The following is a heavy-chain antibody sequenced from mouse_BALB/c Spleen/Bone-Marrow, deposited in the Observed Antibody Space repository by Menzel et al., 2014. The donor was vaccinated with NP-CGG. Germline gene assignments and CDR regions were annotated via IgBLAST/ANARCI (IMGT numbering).Heavy chain of an antibody. D-gene: IGHD2-4*01. V-gene: IGHV1-66*01. CDR2: IFPGSGNT. CDR1: GYSFTSYY. CDR3: ARTRAYDYDGGFAY. Sequence: VQLQQSGPELVKPGASVKISCKASGYSFTSYYIHWVKQRPGLGLEWIGWIFPGSGNTKYNEKFKGKATLTADTSSSTAYMQLSSLTSEDSAVYFCARTRAYDYDGGFAYWGQGTLVTVSA. J-gene: IGHJ3*01.